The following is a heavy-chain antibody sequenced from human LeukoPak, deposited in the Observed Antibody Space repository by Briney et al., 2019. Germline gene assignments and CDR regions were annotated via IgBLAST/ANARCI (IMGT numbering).Heavy chain of an antibody. CDR1: GYTFTSNG. CDR2: ISAANGNT. V-gene: IGHV1-18*01. CDR3: ASTYDYDSSGYYYEPEYFQH. J-gene: IGHJ1*01. Sequence: GASVKVSCKASGYTFTSNGLSWVRQAPGQGLEWMGWISAANGNTKYVQNLQGRVTMTTDTSTSTAYMELRSLRSDDTAVYYCASTYDYDSSGYYYEPEYFQHWGQGTLVTVSS. D-gene: IGHD3-22*01.